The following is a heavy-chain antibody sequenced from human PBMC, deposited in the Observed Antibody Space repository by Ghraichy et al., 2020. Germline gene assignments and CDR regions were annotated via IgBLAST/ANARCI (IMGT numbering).Heavy chain of an antibody. D-gene: IGHD3-10*01. CDR2: IYYSGST. Sequence: SETLSPTCTVSGGPISSYYWSWIRQPPGKGLEWIGYIYYSGSTNYNPSLKSRVTISVDTSKNQFSLKLSSVTAADTAVYYCARTMVRENAFDIWGQGTMVTVSS. J-gene: IGHJ3*02. CDR1: GGPISSYY. V-gene: IGHV4-59*01. CDR3: ARTMVRENAFDI.